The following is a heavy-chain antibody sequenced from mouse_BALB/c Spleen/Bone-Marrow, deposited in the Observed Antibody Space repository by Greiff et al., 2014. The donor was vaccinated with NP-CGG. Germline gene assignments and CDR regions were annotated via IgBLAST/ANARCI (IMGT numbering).Heavy chain of an antibody. V-gene: IGHV1-87*01. CDR2: IYPGDGDT. Sequence: VQLQQSGAELARPGASVKLSCKASGYNFTSYWMQWVKQRPGQGLEWIGTIYPGDGDTRYTQKFKGKATLTADKSSSTAYMQLSSLASEDSAVYYGARFGSSFAYWGQGTLVTVSA. D-gene: IGHD2-2*01. J-gene: IGHJ3*01. CDR3: ARFGSSFAY. CDR1: GYNFTSYW.